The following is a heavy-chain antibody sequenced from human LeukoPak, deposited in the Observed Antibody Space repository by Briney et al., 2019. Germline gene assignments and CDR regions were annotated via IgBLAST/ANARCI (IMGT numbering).Heavy chain of an antibody. V-gene: IGHV3-21*01. D-gene: IGHD6-13*01. CDR2: ISSSSSYI. Sequence: GGSLRLSCAASGFTFSSYSMNWVRQAPGKGLEWVSSISSSSSYIYYADSVKGRFTISRDNSKNTLYLQMNSLRAEDTAVYYCARIAAAGMRMWDYWGQGTLVTVSS. J-gene: IGHJ4*02. CDR1: GFTFSSYS. CDR3: ARIAAAGMRMWDY.